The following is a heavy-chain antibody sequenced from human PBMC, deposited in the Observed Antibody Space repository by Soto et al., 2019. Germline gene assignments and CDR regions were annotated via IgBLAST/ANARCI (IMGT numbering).Heavy chain of an antibody. D-gene: IGHD2-21*02. CDR2: IYYSGST. CDR1: GGSISSGDYY. CDR3: AWVGYCDCSGRRFVP. J-gene: IGHJ5*02. Sequence: QVQLQESGPGLVKPSQTLSPTCTVSGGSISSGDYYWSWIRQPPGKGLEWIGYIYYSGSTFYNPSLKRRVTIALYPSTYQSSLKLSSLTAGEAGVYYCAWVGYCDCSGRRFVPCCEGILVTVSS. V-gene: IGHV4-30-4*01.